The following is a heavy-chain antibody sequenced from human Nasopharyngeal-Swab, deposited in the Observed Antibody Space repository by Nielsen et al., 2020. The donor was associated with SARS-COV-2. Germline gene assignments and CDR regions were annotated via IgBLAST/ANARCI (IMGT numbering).Heavy chain of an antibody. J-gene: IGHJ3*02. D-gene: IGHD6-13*01. CDR3: ANSPGYCSSWGTYDAFDI. Sequence: GESLNISCAASGFTFSSAVMSWVRQAPGKGLEWVSAISGSGGTTYYADSVKGRFTISRDNSKNTLYLQMNSLRAEDTAVYYCANSPGYCSSWGTYDAFDIWGQGTMVTVSS. CDR1: GFTFSSAV. V-gene: IGHV3-23*01. CDR2: ISGSGGTT.